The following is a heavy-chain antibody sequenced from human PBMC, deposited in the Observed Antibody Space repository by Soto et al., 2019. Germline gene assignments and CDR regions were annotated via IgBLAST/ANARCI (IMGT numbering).Heavy chain of an antibody. Sequence: PVWSLRLSCAASGFTFSNYAIHWVRQAPGKGLEWVVVISSDGGNKYYADSVKGRFTISRDNSMNTLYLQMNTLRDEDTAVYYCARGVTAVGAFDIWGQGAMVTVSS. V-gene: IGHV3-30-3*01. CDR1: GFTFSNYA. D-gene: IGHD2-21*02. CDR3: ARGVTAVGAFDI. CDR2: ISSDGGNK. J-gene: IGHJ3*02.